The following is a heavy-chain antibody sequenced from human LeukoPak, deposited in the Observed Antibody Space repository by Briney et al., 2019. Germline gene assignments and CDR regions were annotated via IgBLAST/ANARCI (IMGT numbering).Heavy chain of an antibody. V-gene: IGHV1-69*01. CDR3: ARVREAVAPNYFDY. CDR1: GGTFSSYA. Sequence: GSSVKVSCKASGGTFSSYAISWVRQALGQGLEWMGGIIPIFGTANYAQKFQGRVTITADESTSTAYMELSSLRSEDTAVYYCARVREAVAPNYFDYWGQGTLVTVSS. CDR2: IIPIFGTA. J-gene: IGHJ4*02. D-gene: IGHD6-19*01.